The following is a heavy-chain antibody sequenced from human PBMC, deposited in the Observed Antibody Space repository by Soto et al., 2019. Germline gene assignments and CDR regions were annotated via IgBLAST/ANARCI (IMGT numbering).Heavy chain of an antibody. J-gene: IGHJ6*02. V-gene: IGHV5-10-1*01. Sequence: PGESLKISCKGSGYSFTSYWISWVRQMPGKGLEWMGRIDPSDSYTNYSPSFQGHVTISADKSISTAYLQWSSLKASDTAMYYCASHPRTVTTDPSYYYYYGMDVWGQGTTVTVSS. CDR1: GYSFTSYW. CDR2: IDPSDSYT. CDR3: ASHPRTVTTDPSYYYYYGMDV. D-gene: IGHD4-17*01.